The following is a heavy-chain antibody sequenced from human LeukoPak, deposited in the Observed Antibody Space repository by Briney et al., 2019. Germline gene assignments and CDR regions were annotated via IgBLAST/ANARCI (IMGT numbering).Heavy chain of an antibody. CDR1: GFTFSSYA. V-gene: IGHV3-64*01. Sequence: GGSLRLSCAASGFTFSSYAMHWVRQAPGKGLEYVSAITNNGGSTYYANSVKGRFTISRDNSKNTLYLQMGSLGTEDMAVYYCVRDGSPSVVTSLDPWGQGTLVTVSS. CDR3: VRDGSPSVVTSLDP. CDR2: ITNNGGST. D-gene: IGHD4-23*01. J-gene: IGHJ5*02.